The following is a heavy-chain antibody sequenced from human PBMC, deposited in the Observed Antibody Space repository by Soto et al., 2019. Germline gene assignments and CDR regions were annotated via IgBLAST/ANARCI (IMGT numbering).Heavy chain of an antibody. J-gene: IGHJ6*02. CDR3: ARASSAGDSSGSYTLYYYYGMDV. Sequence: SETLSLTCTVSGGSISSGGYYWSWIRQHPGKGLEWIGYIYYSGSTYYNPSLKSRVTISVDTSKNQFSLKLSSVTAADTAVYYCARASSAGDSSGSYTLYYYYGMDVWGQGTTVTVSS. CDR2: IYYSGST. V-gene: IGHV4-31*03. CDR1: GGSISSGGYY. D-gene: IGHD3-22*01.